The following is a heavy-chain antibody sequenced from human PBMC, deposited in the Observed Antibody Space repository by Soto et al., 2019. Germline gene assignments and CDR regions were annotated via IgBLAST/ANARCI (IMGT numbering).Heavy chain of an antibody. D-gene: IGHD2-15*01. CDR2: IYYSGST. CDR3: ARDAGGPYDH. J-gene: IGHJ4*01. CDR1: GAPITINY. V-gene: IGHV4-59*01. Sequence: SETLSLTCTVSGAPITINYWSWIRQAPGKGLEWIGYIYYSGSTTYNPSLKSRVTMSADTSKDQFSLKLNSVTAADTAVYYCARDAGGPYDHWGPGTLVTVSS.